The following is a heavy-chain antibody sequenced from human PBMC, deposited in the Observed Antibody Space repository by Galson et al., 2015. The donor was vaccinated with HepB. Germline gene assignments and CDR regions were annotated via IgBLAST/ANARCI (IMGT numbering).Heavy chain of an antibody. CDR1: GGSISSSSYY. J-gene: IGHJ4*02. D-gene: IGHD4-23*01. V-gene: IGHV4-39*01. CDR3: ARHITTVVNQFDY. Sequence: ETLSLTCTVSGGSISSSSYYWGWIRQPPGKGLEWIGSIYYSGSTYYNPSLKSRVTISVDTSKNQFSLKLSSVTAADTAVYYCARHITTVVNQFDYWGQGTLVTVSS. CDR2: IYYSGST.